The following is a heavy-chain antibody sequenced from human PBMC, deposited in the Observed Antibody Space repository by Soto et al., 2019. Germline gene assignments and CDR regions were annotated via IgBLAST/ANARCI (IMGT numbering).Heavy chain of an antibody. D-gene: IGHD2-2*01. CDR2: IIPIFGTA. V-gene: IGHV1-69*13. CDR3: ARGGAIVVVPAADVDYYGMEV. CDR1: GGTFSSYA. J-gene: IGHJ6*04. Sequence: SLKVSCNASGGTFSSYAISWVRQAPRQGLEWMRGIIPIFGTANYAQKFQGRLTITADESTSTAYMELSSLGSEDTALYYCARGGAIVVVPAADVDYYGMEVWGEATTVNGSP.